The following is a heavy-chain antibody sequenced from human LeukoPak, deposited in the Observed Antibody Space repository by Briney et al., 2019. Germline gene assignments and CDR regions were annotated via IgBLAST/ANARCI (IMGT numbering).Heavy chain of an antibody. Sequence: GRSLRLSCAASGFTFDDYAMHWVRQAPGKGLEWVSGISWNSGSIGYADSVKGRLTISRDNAKNSLYLQMNSLRAEDTALYYCTPILTGYYNWGQGTLVTVSS. CDR3: TPILTGYYN. V-gene: IGHV3-9*01. CDR1: GFTFDDYA. CDR2: ISWNSGSI. D-gene: IGHD3-9*01. J-gene: IGHJ4*02.